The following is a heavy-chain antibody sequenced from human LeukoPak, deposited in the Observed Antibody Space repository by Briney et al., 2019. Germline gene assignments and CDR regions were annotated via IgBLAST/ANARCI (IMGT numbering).Heavy chain of an antibody. CDR1: GFTISNYA. D-gene: IGHD3-16*01. J-gene: IGHJ4*02. V-gene: IGHV3-64*01. CDR2: ISTNGGNT. CDR3: ARDLDPGFGGAIDY. Sequence: PGGSLRLSCAASGFTISNYATHWVRQAPGKGLEYVSGISTNGGNTYYANSVKGRFDISRDNSKNTLYLQMGSLRAEDMAVYYCARDLDPGFGGAIDYWGQGTLVTVSS.